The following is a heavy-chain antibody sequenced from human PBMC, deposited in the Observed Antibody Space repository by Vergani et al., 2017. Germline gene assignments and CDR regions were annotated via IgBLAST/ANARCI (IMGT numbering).Heavy chain of an antibody. CDR3: ARQRVAAAGNEDFDY. Sequence: EVQLVQSGAEVKKPGESLKISCKGSGYSFTSYWIGWVRQMPGKGLEWMGIIYPGDSDTRYSPSFQGQVTISADKTISTAYLQWSSLKASDTAMYYCARQRVAAAGNEDFDYWGQGTLVTVSS. CDR1: GYSFTSYW. V-gene: IGHV5-51*01. CDR2: IYPGDSDT. J-gene: IGHJ4*02. D-gene: IGHD6-13*01.